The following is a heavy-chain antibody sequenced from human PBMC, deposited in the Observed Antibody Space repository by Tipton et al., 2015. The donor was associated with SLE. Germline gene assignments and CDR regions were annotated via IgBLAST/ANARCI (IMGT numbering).Heavy chain of an antibody. D-gene: IGHD3-22*01. Sequence: QLVQSGAEVKKPGASVKVSCKASGYTFTSYGISWVRQAPGQGLEWMGWISAYNGNTNYAQKLQGRVTMTTDTSTSTAYMELRSLRSDDTAVYYCARDRGYYYASSGLDAFDIWGQGTMVTVSS. V-gene: IGHV1-18*04. J-gene: IGHJ3*02. CDR1: GYTFTSYG. CDR2: ISAYNGNT. CDR3: ARDRGYYYASSGLDAFDI.